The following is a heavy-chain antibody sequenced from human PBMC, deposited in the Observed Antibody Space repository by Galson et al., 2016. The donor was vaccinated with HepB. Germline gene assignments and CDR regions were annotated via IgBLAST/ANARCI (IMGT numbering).Heavy chain of an antibody. D-gene: IGHD2-21*01. J-gene: IGHJ3*02. CDR1: SGSISSSRYY. CDR3: ASHCGGGCYNNLADAFDI. Sequence: SETLSLTCTVSSGSISSSRYYLGWIRQPPGKGLEWIGSVYYSWTAYYDPSLKSRVSISVDTSKNQFSLRLSSVTAGDTAVYFCASHCGGGCYNNLADAFDIWGRGTMVTVSS. V-gene: IGHV4-39*01. CDR2: VYYSWTA.